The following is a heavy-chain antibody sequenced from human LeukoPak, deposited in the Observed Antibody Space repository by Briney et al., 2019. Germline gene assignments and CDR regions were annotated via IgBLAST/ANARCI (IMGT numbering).Heavy chain of an antibody. D-gene: IGHD3-16*01. V-gene: IGHV3-66*01. Sequence: GGSLRLSCAASGFTVSSNYMSWVRQAPGKGLEWVSVIYSGGSTYYADSVKGRFTISRDNSKNTLYLQMNSLRAEDTAVYYCARWSRGIDAFEIWGQGTMVTVSS. CDR1: GFTVSSNY. CDR2: IYSGGST. CDR3: ARWSRGIDAFEI. J-gene: IGHJ3*02.